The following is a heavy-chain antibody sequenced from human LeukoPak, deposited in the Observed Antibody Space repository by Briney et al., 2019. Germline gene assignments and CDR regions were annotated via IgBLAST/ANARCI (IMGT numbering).Heavy chain of an antibody. CDR3: AKDPHAYSSSWYDDYFDY. J-gene: IGHJ4*02. CDR1: GFTFSRYG. CDR2: ISYDGSNK. Sequence: GGSLRLSCAASGFTFSRYGMHWVRQAPGKGLEWVAVISYDGSNKYYADSVKGRFTISRDNSKNTLYLQMNSLRAEDTAVYYCAKDPHAYSSSWYDDYFDYWGQGTLVTVSS. D-gene: IGHD6-13*01. V-gene: IGHV3-30*18.